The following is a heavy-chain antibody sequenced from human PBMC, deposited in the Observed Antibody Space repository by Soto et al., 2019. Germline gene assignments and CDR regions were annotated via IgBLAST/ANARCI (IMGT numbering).Heavy chain of an antibody. Sequence: QLQLRESGPGLVKPSETLSLTCTVSGGSISSSICYWAWIRQSPGKGLEWIGSVYYNGFTYYNPSLKRRVTISVDTSKNQFSPKLTPVTAADTAVYYCARMGDFWSGPGELDPWGQGTLVTVSS. D-gene: IGHD3-3*01. V-gene: IGHV4-39*01. J-gene: IGHJ5*02. CDR3: ARMGDFWSGPGELDP. CDR1: GGSISSSICY. CDR2: VYYNGFT.